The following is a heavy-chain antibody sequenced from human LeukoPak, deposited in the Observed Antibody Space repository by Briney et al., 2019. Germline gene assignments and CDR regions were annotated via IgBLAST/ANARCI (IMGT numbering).Heavy chain of an antibody. D-gene: IGHD6-19*01. CDR2: ISAYNGNT. V-gene: IGHV1-18*01. Sequence: ASVKVSCKASGYTFTSYGISWVRQAPGQGLEWMGWISAYNGNTNYAQKLQGRVTMTTDTSTSTAYMELRSLRSDDTAVYYCARAEGSDWYWGLAYYFDYWGQGTLVTVSS. J-gene: IGHJ4*02. CDR1: GYTFTSYG. CDR3: ARAEGSDWYWGLAYYFDY.